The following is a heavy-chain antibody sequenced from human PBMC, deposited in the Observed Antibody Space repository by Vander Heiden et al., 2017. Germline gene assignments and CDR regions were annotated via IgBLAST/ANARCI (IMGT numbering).Heavy chain of an antibody. Sequence: VQPGGSLRLSCVASGFSFTSYAMTWVRQAPGKGLQWVSLITGSGGSTYYADSVKGRFTISRDDSKNTLYLQMNSLRAEDTAVYYCAKVWDRFGDYGWADYWGQGTLVTVSS. CDR2: ITGSGGST. CDR3: AKVWDRFGDYGWADY. D-gene: IGHD4-17*01. J-gene: IGHJ4*02. V-gene: IGHV3-23*01. CDR1: GFSFTSYA.